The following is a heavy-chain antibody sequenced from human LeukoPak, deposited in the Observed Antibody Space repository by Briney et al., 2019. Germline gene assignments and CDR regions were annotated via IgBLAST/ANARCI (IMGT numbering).Heavy chain of an antibody. V-gene: IGHV4-34*01. D-gene: IGHD5-12*01. J-gene: IGHJ5*02. CDR3: ARRLIVATILSRKGSWFDP. CDR2: INHSGST. Sequence: SETLSLTCAVYGGSFSGYYWSWIRQPPGKGLEWIGEINHSGSTNYNPSLKSRVTISVDTSKNQFSLTLSSVTAADTAVYYCARRLIVATILSRKGSWFDPWGQGTLVTVSS. CDR1: GGSFSGYY.